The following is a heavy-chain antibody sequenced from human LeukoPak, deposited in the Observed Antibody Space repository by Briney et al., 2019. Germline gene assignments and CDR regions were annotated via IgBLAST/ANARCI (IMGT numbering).Heavy chain of an antibody. D-gene: IGHD3-3*01. J-gene: IGHJ4*02. Sequence: PSETLSLTCTVSGGSISNYYWSWIRQPPGKGLEWIGYINYSGSANYNPSLKSRVTISVDMSKNQFSLKLTSVTAADTAVYYCARVYRDDFWSGYSTHFDYWGRGTLVTVSS. CDR2: INYSGSA. V-gene: IGHV4-59*01. CDR1: GGSISNYY. CDR3: ARVYRDDFWSGYSTHFDY.